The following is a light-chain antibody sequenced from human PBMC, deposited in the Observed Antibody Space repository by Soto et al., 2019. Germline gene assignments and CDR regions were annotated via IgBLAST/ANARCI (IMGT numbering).Light chain of an antibody. J-gene: IGKJ4*01. CDR2: AAS. CDR1: QNIRNY. V-gene: IGKV1-39*01. CDR3: QQSYSTLLT. Sequence: DIQMTQSPSSLPASVRDSVTITCRASQNIRNYLNWYQQKPGKAPKLLIYAASSLQSGVPSRFSGSGSETDFTLTISSLQPEDFATYYCQQSYSTLLTFGGGTKVDIK.